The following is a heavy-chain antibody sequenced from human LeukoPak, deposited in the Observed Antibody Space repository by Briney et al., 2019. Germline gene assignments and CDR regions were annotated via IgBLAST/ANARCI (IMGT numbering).Heavy chain of an antibody. D-gene: IGHD6-19*01. V-gene: IGHV3-53*01. Sequence: GGSLRLSCAASGFTVINNYMNWVRQAPGKGLEWVSVTYSGGTTYYADSVKGRFTVSRDNSKNTLYLQMDSLRAEDTAVYYCARDFFGWGYDAFDIWGQGTTVTVSS. CDR2: TYSGGTT. CDR3: ARDFFGWGYDAFDI. CDR1: GFTVINNY. J-gene: IGHJ3*02.